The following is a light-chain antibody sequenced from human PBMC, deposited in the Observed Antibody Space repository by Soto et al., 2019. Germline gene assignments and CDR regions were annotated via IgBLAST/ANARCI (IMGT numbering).Light chain of an antibody. V-gene: IGKV1-5*01. CDR3: QQHQSYWS. CDR1: QSISRW. J-gene: IGKJ1*01. Sequence: DIQMTQSPSTLSASVGDRVTITCRASQSISRWLAWYQQKPGKAPKLLIHDASSLQSGVPSRFSGSGSGTEFTLSVSSLQPDDFASYYCQQHQSYWSFGQGTKVEIK. CDR2: DAS.